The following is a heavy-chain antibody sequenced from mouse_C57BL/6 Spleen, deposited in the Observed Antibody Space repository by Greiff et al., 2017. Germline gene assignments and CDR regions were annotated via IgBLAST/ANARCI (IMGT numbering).Heavy chain of an antibody. CDR1: GFTFSDYY. J-gene: IGHJ1*03. Sequence: EVKLMESEGGLVQPGSSMKLSCTASGFTFSDYYMAWVRQVPEKGLEWFANINHDGSSTYYLDSLKSRFTISGDNATNILYLQMSSLKSEDTAAYYCARIRKYDYDRYFYVWGTGTTVTVSS. V-gene: IGHV5-16*01. D-gene: IGHD2-4*01. CDR2: INHDGSST. CDR3: ARIRKYDYDRYFYV.